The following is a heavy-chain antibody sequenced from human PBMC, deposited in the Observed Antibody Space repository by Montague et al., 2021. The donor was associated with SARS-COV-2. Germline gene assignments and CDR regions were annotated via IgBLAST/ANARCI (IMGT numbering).Heavy chain of an antibody. CDR2: ISSSRRYI. Sequence: SLRLSCAASGFTFSNYIMNWVRQAPGKGLEWVSSISSSRRYIYYADSVKVRFTISRDNAKNSLYLHMNSLRAEDTAVYYCAIAPGYDGTDYWGQGTLVTVSS. J-gene: IGHJ4*02. CDR3: AIAPGYDGTDY. D-gene: IGHD4-23*01. CDR1: GFTFSNYI. V-gene: IGHV3-21*01.